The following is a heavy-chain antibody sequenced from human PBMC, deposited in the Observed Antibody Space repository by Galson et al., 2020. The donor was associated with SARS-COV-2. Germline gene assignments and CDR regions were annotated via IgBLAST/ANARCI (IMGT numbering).Heavy chain of an antibody. CDR2: ISDSGGST. J-gene: IGHJ4*02. V-gene: IGHV3-23*01. D-gene: IGHD3-9*01. Sequence: SCAASGFTFSSFAMNWVRQAPGKGLEWVSTISDSGGSTYYADSVKGRFTISRDNSKNTLYLQMNSLRAEDTAVYFCAKGYDILAGAFGYWGQGALVTVSS. CDR3: AKGYDILAGAFGY. CDR1: GFTFSSFA.